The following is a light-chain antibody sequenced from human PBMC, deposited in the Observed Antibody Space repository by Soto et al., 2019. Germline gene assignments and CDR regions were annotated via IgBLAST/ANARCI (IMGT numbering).Light chain of an antibody. J-gene: IGLJ2*01. CDR3: SSYGGSNTMV. CDR2: EVN. CDR1: SSDIGGYNY. V-gene: IGLV2-8*01. Sequence: QSALTQPPSASGSPGQSVSISCTGTSSDIGGYNYVSWYQQHPGKAPKLIIYEVNKRPSGVPDRVSGSKSGNTASLTVSGLPAEDEADYYCSSYGGSNTMVFGGGTQLTVL.